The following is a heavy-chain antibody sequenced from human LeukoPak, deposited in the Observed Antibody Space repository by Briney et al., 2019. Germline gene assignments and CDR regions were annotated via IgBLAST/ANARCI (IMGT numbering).Heavy chain of an antibody. V-gene: IGHV3-23*01. J-gene: IGHJ5*02. Sequence: GGSLRLSCAASGFTFSSYAMSWVRQAPGKGLEWVSAISGSGGSTYYADSVKGRFTISRDNSKNTLYLQMNSLRAEDTAVYYCARELAFTFDSDNWFDPWGQGTLVTVSS. CDR2: ISGSGGST. CDR1: GFTFSSYA. D-gene: IGHD2-15*01. CDR3: ARELAFTFDSDNWFDP.